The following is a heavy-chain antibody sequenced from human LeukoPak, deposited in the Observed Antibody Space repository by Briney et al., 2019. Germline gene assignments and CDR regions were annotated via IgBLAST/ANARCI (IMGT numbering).Heavy chain of an antibody. J-gene: IGHJ5*02. D-gene: IGHD3-3*01. Sequence: SETLSLTCTVSGVSTSSSYWSWIRQPPGKGLEWIGYIFYTGDSNHNPSFRSRVSISLDTSKDQISLKLSSVTAADTAVYYCARGLGDFWSGYYTVNNWFDPWGQGTLVTVSS. CDR2: IFYTGDS. CDR1: GVSTSSSY. V-gene: IGHV4-59*12. CDR3: ARGLGDFWSGYYTVNNWFDP.